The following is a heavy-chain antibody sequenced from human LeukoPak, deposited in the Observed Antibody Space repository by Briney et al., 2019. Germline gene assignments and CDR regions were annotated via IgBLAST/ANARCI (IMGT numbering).Heavy chain of an antibody. V-gene: IGHV4-39*07. CDR1: GGSISSSNYY. Sequence: PSETLSLTCTVSGGSISSSNYYWGWIRQPPGKGLECIGSVYYSGNTYYNPSLKSRVTISVDTSKNQFSLKLSSVTAADTAVYYCARAVTSSSSWYKWVNWLDPWGQGTLVTVSS. D-gene: IGHD6-13*01. CDR3: ARAVTSSSSWYKWVNWLDP. J-gene: IGHJ5*02. CDR2: VYYSGNT.